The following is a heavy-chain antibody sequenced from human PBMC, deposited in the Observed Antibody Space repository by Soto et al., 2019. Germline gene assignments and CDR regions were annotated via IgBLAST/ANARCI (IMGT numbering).Heavy chain of an antibody. D-gene: IGHD6-13*01. CDR3: AHYHPGIAAAGIDY. J-gene: IGHJ4*02. Sequence: QITLKESGPTLVKPTQTLTLTCTFSGFSLSTSGVGVGWIRQPPGKALEWLALIYWDDDKRYNPSLKSRLTITKDTSKNQVVLTMTNMDPVDTATYYCAHYHPGIAAAGIDYWGQGTLVTVSS. V-gene: IGHV2-5*02. CDR1: GFSLSTSGVG. CDR2: IYWDDDK.